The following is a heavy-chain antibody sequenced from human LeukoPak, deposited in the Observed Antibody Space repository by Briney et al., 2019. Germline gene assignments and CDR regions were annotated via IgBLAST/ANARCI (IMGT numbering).Heavy chain of an antibody. J-gene: IGHJ4*02. Sequence: GGSLRLSCAASGFTFSSYSMNWVRQAPGKGLEWVSSISSSSSYIYYADSVKGRFTISRDNAKNSLYLQLNSLRAEDTAVYYCARDQGGAAADHWGQGTLVTVSS. CDR3: ARDQGGAAADH. D-gene: IGHD6-13*01. CDR1: GFTFSSYS. CDR2: ISSSSSYI. V-gene: IGHV3-21*01.